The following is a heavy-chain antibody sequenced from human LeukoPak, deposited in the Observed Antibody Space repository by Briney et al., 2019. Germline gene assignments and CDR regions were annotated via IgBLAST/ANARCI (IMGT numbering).Heavy chain of an antibody. CDR1: GFTFSSYE. J-gene: IGHJ6*03. V-gene: IGHV3-48*03. CDR3: ARERIAVAGYYYYYMDV. CDR2: ISSSGSTI. D-gene: IGHD6-19*01. Sequence: GGSLRLSCAASGFTFSSYEMNWVRQAPGKGLEWVSYISSSGSTIYYADSVKGRFTISRDNAKKSLYLQMNSLRADDTAVYYCARERIAVAGYYYYYMDVWGKGTTVTVSS.